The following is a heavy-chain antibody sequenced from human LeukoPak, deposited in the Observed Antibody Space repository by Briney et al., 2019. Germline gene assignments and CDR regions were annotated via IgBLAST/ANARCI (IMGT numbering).Heavy chain of an antibody. Sequence: PSETLSLTCTVSGGSINSYYWSWIRQPPGKGLEWIGYIYYSGSTNYNPSLKSRVTISVDTSKNQFPLELSSVTAADTAVYYCARGGDILTGYYRFDYWGQGTLVTVSS. CDR2: IYYSGST. CDR3: ARGGDILTGYYRFDY. J-gene: IGHJ4*02. V-gene: IGHV4-59*08. D-gene: IGHD3-9*01. CDR1: GGSINSYY.